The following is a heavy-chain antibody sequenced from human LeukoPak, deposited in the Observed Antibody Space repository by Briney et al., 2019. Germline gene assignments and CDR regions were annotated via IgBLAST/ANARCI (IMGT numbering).Heavy chain of an antibody. CDR1: GFTFSNFA. V-gene: IGHV3-23*01. CDR3: AKHQGAFQYFHWACDGFDI. D-gene: IGHD3-9*01. Sequence: GGSLRLSCAASGFTFSNFAMSWVRQGPGKGLEWVSGTNGGGVRPQYADSVKGRFTVSRDNSKNTLYLEMNSLRAEDTALYYCAKHQGAFQYFHWACDGFDIWGQGTMVSVST. J-gene: IGHJ3*02. CDR2: TNGGGVRP.